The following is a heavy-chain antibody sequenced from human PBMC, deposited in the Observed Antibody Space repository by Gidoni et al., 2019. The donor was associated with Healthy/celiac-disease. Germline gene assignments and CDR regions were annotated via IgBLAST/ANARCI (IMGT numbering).Heavy chain of an antibody. J-gene: IGHJ3*02. CDR3: ATLSSLDAFDI. V-gene: IGHV4-39*01. CDR1: GGSTSSSWYY. Sequence: QLQLQESGPGLVKTSETLSLTGTASGGSTSSSWYYWGWHRHPPGKGLDWMGRIYYSGSTYYTPPLTIRVTISVDTSKNQFSLKLGSVTAADTAVYYCATLSSLDAFDIWGQGTMVTVSS. CDR2: IYYSGST.